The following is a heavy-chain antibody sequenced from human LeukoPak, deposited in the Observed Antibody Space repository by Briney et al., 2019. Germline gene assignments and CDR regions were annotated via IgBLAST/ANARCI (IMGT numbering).Heavy chain of an antibody. CDR2: IYYSGST. D-gene: IGHD1-1*01. CDR1: GGSISSYY. J-gene: IGHJ5*02. Sequence: KPSETLSLTCTVSGGSISSYYWSWIRQPPGKGLEWIGYIYYSGSTNYNPSLKSRVTISVDTSKNQFSLKLSSVTAADTAVYYCARLTLWWNDGRLWFDPWGQGTLVTVSS. CDR3: ARLTLWWNDGRLWFDP. V-gene: IGHV4-59*08.